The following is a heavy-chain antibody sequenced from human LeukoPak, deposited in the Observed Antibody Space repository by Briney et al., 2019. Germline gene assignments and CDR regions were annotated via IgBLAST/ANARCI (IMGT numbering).Heavy chain of an antibody. CDR1: GYTFTGYY. J-gene: IGHJ4*02. D-gene: IGHD3-22*01. CDR3: ARAYYDSGGGDSFAY. Sequence: ASVKVSCKASGYTFTGYYMHWVRQAPGQGLEWMGWINPNSGGTNYAQKFQGRVTMTRDTSISTAYMELSRLRSDDTAVYHCARAYYDSGGGDSFAYGGQGPLVPVSS. CDR2: INPNSGGT. V-gene: IGHV1-2*02.